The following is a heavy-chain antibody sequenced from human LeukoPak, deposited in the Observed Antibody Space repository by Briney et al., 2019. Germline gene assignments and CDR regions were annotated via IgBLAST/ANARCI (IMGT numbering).Heavy chain of an antibody. CDR1: GFTFSSYA. D-gene: IGHD3-10*01. Sequence: GSLRLSCAASGFTFSSYAMSWVLQAPGKGPQWVSVISAGGVSLFSGSGSAAYYADSVGGRFTISRDNSKNTLYLQMNSLRADDTAVYYCAKMSGVVWFGELRLPFDSWGQGTVVTVSS. CDR2: ISAGGVSLFSGSGSAA. J-gene: IGHJ4*02. V-gene: IGHV3-23*01. CDR3: AKMSGVVWFGELRLPFDS.